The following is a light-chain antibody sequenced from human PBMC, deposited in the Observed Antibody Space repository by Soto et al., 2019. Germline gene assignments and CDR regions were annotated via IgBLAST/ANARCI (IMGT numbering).Light chain of an antibody. V-gene: IGKV1-5*01. Sequence: DIQMTQSPSTLSSSVGDRVTITCRASLNIREELDWYQQKPGKAPKLLIYDASSLESGVPQRFSGSGSGTEFTLTISSLQTDDFSTYYCQQYHSYWTFGQGTKVDIK. CDR1: LNIREE. J-gene: IGKJ1*01. CDR3: QQYHSYWT. CDR2: DAS.